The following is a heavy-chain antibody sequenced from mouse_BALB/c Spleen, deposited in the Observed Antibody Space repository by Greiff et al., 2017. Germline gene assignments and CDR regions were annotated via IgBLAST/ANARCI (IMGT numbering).Heavy chain of an antibody. CDR3: ARKALDY. J-gene: IGHJ2*01. V-gene: IGHV5-17*02. CDR1: GFTFSSFG. Sequence: EVKLVESGGGLVQPGGSRKLSCAASGFTFSSFGMNWVRQAPEKGLEGVAYISSGSSTIYYADTMKGRFTISRDKPKNTLFLQMTSLRSEDTAMYYCARKALDYWGQGTTLTVSS. CDR2: ISSGSSTI.